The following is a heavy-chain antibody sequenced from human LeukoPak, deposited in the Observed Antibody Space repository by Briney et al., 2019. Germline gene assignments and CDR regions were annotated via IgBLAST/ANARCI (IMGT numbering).Heavy chain of an antibody. CDR2: ISTYNGNT. Sequence: GASVKVSCKGSGYNFDRYGVNWVRQAPGQGLEWVGWISTYNGNTFYAQKFEGRASMTTDTSTNTVYMDLRSLRSDDTAVYYCARDLEHCRNIICSNSAYWGQGTLVTVSS. D-gene: IGHD2-2*01. CDR3: ARDLEHCRNIICSNSAY. J-gene: IGHJ4*02. CDR1: GYNFDRYG. V-gene: IGHV1-18*04.